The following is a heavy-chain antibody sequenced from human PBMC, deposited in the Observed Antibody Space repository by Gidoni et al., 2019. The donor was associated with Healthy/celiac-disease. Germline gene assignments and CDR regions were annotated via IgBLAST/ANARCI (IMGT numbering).Heavy chain of an antibody. CDR3: ARGPITMVQGVIGFEYYYGMDV. CDR2: ISYDGSNK. Sequence: QVQLVESGGGVVQPGRSLRLSCAASGFTFSSYAMHWVRQAPGKGLEWVAVISYDGSNKYYADSVKGRFTISRDNSKNTLYLQMNSLRAEDTAVYYCARGPITMVQGVIGFEYYYGMDVWGQGTTVTVSS. V-gene: IGHV3-30-3*01. D-gene: IGHD3-10*01. J-gene: IGHJ6*01. CDR1: GFTFSSYA.